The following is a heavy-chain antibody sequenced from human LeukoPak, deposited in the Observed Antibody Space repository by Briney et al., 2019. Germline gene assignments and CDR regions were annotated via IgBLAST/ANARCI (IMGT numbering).Heavy chain of an antibody. Sequence: SETLSLTCAVSGDSSYSSIYYWAWVRQPPGKGLEWIGTIDYSGNTYYNPSLKSRATISTDTSRTQFSLNLSSVTAADTAIYYCAREYTLYRSGWFLDYWGQGTVVTVSS. V-gene: IGHV4-39*07. J-gene: IGHJ4*02. CDR1: GDSSYSSIYY. CDR2: IDYSGNT. CDR3: AREYTLYRSGWFLDY. D-gene: IGHD6-19*01.